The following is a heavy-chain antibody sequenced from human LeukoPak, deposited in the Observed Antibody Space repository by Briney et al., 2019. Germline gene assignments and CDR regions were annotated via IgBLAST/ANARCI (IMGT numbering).Heavy chain of an antibody. V-gene: IGHV3-23*01. CDR2: ISGTGDTT. D-gene: IGHD3-10*01. CDR3: TKGGWGTVLDY. Sequence: RAGGSLRLSCAASGFTFSNYAMSWVRQAPGEGLEWVSTISGTGDTTYYADSQKGRLTISRDNSKNTLYLQMSSLRADDTAVYYCTKGGWGTVLDYWGQGTLVAVSS. CDR1: GFTFSNYA. J-gene: IGHJ4*02.